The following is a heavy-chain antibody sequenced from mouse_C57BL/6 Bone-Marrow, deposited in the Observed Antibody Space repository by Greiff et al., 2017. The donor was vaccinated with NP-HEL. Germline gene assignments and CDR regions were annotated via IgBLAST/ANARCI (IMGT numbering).Heavy chain of an antibody. V-gene: IGHV1-22*01. D-gene: IGHD1-1*01. CDR1: GYTFTDYN. CDR2: INPNNGGT. CDR3: ARDTTVSFDY. Sequence: VQLQQSGPELVKPGASVKMSCKASGYTFTDYNMHWVKQSHGKSLEWIGYINPNNGGTSYNQKFKGKATLTVNKSSSTAYMELRSLTSEASAVYYCARDTTVSFDYWGQGTTLTVSS. J-gene: IGHJ2*01.